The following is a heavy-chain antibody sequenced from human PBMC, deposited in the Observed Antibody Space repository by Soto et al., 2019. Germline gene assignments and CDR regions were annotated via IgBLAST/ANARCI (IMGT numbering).Heavy chain of an antibody. CDR3: ARALIQLWPHYYYGMDV. D-gene: IGHD5-18*01. V-gene: IGHV4-30-4*01. CDR1: GGSISSGDYY. CDR2: IYYSGAT. J-gene: IGHJ6*02. Sequence: SETLSLTCTVSGGSISSGDYYWSWIRQPPGKGLEWIGYIYYSGATYYNPSLKSRVTISVDTSKNQFSLKVNSVTAADTAVYYCARALIQLWPHYYYGMDVWGQGTTVTVSS.